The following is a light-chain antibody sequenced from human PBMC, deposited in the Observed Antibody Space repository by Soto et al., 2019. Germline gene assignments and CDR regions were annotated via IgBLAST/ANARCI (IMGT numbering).Light chain of an antibody. Sequence: DIQMTQSPSTLSASVGDRVTITCRASKSISGWLAWYKQKPGKAPKLLIYKASSLESGVPSRFSGSGSGTEFTLTISSLQPDDFATYYCQQYDSYVLTFGGGTKVEIK. CDR1: KSISGW. V-gene: IGKV1-5*03. J-gene: IGKJ4*01. CDR3: QQYDSYVLT. CDR2: KAS.